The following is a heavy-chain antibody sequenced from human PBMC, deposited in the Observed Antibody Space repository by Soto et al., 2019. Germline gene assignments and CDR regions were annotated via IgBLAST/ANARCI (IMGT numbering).Heavy chain of an antibody. V-gene: IGHV4-39*01. J-gene: IGHJ4*02. CDR2: IYYSGST. Sequence: PSETLSLTCPVSGCSIGGSSYYWGWIRQPPGKGPEWIGSIYYSGSTYYNPSLKSRVTISVDMSKNQFSLKLSSVTAADTAVYYCARQGPIVPIDYWGQGTLVTVSS. CDR1: GCSIGGSSYY. CDR3: ARQGPIVPIDY. D-gene: IGHD2-8*01.